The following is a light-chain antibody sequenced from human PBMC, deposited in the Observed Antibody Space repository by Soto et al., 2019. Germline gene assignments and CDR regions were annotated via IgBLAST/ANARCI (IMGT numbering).Light chain of an antibody. CDR3: QQYDNFPLT. CDR1: ENISTW. J-gene: IGKJ4*01. Sequence: DIQMTQSPSTLSASVGDRVTITCRVSENISTWLAWYQQKPGKAPNLLIYKASSLASGVPSRFSGSAAGTEFTLTISSLQPDDVATDYCQQYDNFPLTFGGGTKVDI. CDR2: KAS. V-gene: IGKV1-5*03.